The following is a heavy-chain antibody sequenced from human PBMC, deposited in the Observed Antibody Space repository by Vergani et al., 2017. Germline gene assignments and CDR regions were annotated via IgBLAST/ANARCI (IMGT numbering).Heavy chain of an antibody. V-gene: IGHV3-23*01. CDR2: ISDNGGTT. Sequence: EVQLLESGGGLAQPGGSLRLSCAASGFTFRNYAMTWVRQAPGKGLEWVSIISDNGGTTYYADSVKGRFTISRDNSKNTLFLHMNSLRPEDTAVYYCAEVGRSGVARSFGDLDIWGKGTMVTVSS. J-gene: IGHJ3*02. CDR1: GFTFRNYA. CDR3: AEVGRSGVARSFGDLDI. D-gene: IGHD3-3*01.